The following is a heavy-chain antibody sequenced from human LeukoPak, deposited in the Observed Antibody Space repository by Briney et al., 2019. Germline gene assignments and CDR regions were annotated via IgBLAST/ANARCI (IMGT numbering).Heavy chain of an antibody. Sequence: GGSLRLSCAASGFTFNSYSTNWARQAPGKGLESVSSISSSSSYIYYAGSVKGRFTISRDNAKNSLYLQMNSLRAEDTAVYYCARDKGGNGYFDYWGQGTLVTVSS. CDR3: ARDKGGNGYFDY. V-gene: IGHV3-21*01. J-gene: IGHJ4*02. D-gene: IGHD4-23*01. CDR1: GFTFNSYS. CDR2: ISSSSSYI.